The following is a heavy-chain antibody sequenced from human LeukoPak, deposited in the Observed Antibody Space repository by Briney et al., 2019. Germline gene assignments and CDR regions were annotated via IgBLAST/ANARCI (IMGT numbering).Heavy chain of an antibody. J-gene: IGHJ4*02. CDR3: AKDKGLYSSSWYVDY. CDR1: GFTFSGYA. CDR2: ISGSGTST. D-gene: IGHD6-13*01. Sequence: GGSLRLSCAASGFTFSGYAMSWVRQAPGKGLEWVSAISGSGTSTWYADSVKGRFTISRDNSKNTLYLQMNSLRAEDTTVYYCAKDKGLYSSSWYVDYWGQGTLVTVSS. V-gene: IGHV3-23*01.